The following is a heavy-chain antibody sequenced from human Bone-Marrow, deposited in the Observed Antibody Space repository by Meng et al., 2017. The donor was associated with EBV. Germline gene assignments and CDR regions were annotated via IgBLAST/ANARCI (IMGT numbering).Heavy chain of an antibody. J-gene: IGHJ4*02. CDR2: PIPMSGAP. CDR1: GGTFNSDA. D-gene: IGHD3-10*01. Sequence: QGRVVQAGAEVKKLGSSVKVSCWTPGGTFNSDAVSWVRQAPGQGLEWMGGPIPMSGAPHYAQKFQGRVTITADESTSTHYMDLSNLRSDDTAMYYCASESGRGFTPDYWGQGTLVTVSS. V-gene: IGHV1-69*01. CDR3: ASESGRGFTPDY.